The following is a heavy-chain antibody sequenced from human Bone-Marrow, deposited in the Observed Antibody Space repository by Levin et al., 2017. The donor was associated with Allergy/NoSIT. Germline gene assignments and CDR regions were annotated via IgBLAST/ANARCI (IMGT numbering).Heavy chain of an antibody. CDR1: GGSISSSSYY. Sequence: SETLSLTCTVSGGSISSSSYYWGWIRQPPGTGLEWIGSIYYSGSTYYNPSLKSRVTISVDTSKNQFSLKLSSVTAADTAVYYCARPSWGVWAFDIWGQGTMVTVAS. V-gene: IGHV4-39*01. J-gene: IGHJ3*02. CDR3: ARPSWGVWAFDI. CDR2: IYYSGST. D-gene: IGHD3-10*01.